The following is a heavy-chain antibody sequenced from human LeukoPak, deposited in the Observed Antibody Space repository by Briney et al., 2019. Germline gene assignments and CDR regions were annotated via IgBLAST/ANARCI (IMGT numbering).Heavy chain of an antibody. V-gene: IGHV3-74*03. Sequence: QPGGSLRLSCSASGFTFRSYWMHWVRQAPGKGLVWVSRISTDGSSTTYADFVKGRFTISRDNAKNTLYLQMNSQRDEDTAVYYCAGTDPWPIDRPANDKWGQGTLVTVSS. D-gene: IGHD1-1*01. CDR2: ISTDGSST. J-gene: IGHJ4*02. CDR3: AGTDPWPIDRPANDK. CDR1: GFTFRSYW.